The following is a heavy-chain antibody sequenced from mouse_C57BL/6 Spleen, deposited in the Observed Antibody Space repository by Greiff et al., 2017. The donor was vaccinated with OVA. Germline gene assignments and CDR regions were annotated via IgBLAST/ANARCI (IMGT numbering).Heavy chain of an antibody. V-gene: IGHV1-72*01. CDR2: IDPNSGGT. D-gene: IGHD1-1*01. CDR1: GYTFTSYW. CDR3: AKSRDCGNPFDY. J-gene: IGHJ2*01. Sequence: QVQLQQPGAELVKPGASVKLSCKASGYTFTSYWMHWVKQRPGRGLEWIGRIDPNSGGTKYNEKFKSKATLTVDKPSRTAYMQLSSLTSDDSAVYYCAKSRDCGNPFDYWGQGTTLTVSS.